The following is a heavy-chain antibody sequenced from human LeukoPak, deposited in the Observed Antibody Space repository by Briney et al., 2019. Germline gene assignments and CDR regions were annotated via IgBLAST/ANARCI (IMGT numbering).Heavy chain of an antibody. D-gene: IGHD3-22*01. CDR3: AGASYYYDSRGQRTFDI. V-gene: IGHV3-53*01. CDR2: LPTGGTT. J-gene: IGHJ3*02. CDR1: GFTVSNYY. Sequence: GGSLRLSCAASGFTVSNYYMTWVRQAPGKGLEWVSVLPTGGTTYYADSVKGRFTISKGNSKNTLYLHMTSLRAEDTAVYYCAGASYYYDSRGQRTFDIWGQGTMVTVSS.